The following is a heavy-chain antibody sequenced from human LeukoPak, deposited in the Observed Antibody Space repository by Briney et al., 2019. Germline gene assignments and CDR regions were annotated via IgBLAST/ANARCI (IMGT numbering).Heavy chain of an antibody. D-gene: IGHD2-2*02. CDR1: GGTFSSYA. Sequence: SVKVSCKASGGTFSSYAISWVRQAPGQGLEWMGGIIPIFGTANYAQKFQGRVTITTDESTSTAYMELSSLRSEDTAVYYCAGGPIDYCSSTSCYTRYYFYMDVWGKGTTVTVSS. CDR2: IIPIFGTA. J-gene: IGHJ6*03. V-gene: IGHV1-69*05. CDR3: AGGPIDYCSSTSCYTRYYFYMDV.